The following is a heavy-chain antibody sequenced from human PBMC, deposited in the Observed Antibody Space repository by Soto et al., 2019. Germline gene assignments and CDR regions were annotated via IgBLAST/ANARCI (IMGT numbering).Heavy chain of an antibody. CDR3: ARQFEVISYYYYGMDV. D-gene: IGHD3-16*02. J-gene: IGHJ6*02. V-gene: IGHV1-69*12. Sequence: QDQQVQSGAEVKKPGSSVKVSCKASGGTFSSYAISWVRQAPGQGLEWMGGIIPIFGTANYAQKFQGRVTITADESTSTAYMELSSLRSEDTAVYYCARQFEVISYYYYGMDVWGQGTTVTVSS. CDR2: IIPIFGTA. CDR1: GGTFSSYA.